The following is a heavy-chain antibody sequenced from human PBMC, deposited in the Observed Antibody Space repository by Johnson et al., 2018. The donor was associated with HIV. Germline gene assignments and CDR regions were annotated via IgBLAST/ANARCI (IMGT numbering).Heavy chain of an antibody. Sequence: QVQLVESGGGLVQPGGSLRLSCAASGFTFSSYAMHWVRQAPGKGLEWVAVISYDGSNKYYADYVKGRFTISRDNSKNTLYLQMNSLRAEDTAVYYGARLEDRGRGAFDIWGQGTMVTVSS. J-gene: IGHJ3*02. CDR3: ARLEDRGRGAFDI. CDR1: GFTFSSYA. V-gene: IGHV3-30-3*01. CDR2: ISYDGSNK. D-gene: IGHD3-10*01.